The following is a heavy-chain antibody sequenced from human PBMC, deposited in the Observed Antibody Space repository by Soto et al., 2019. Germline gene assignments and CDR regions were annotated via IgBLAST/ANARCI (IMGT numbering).Heavy chain of an antibody. J-gene: IGHJ5*02. CDR2: ISYDGSDK. Sequence: QVQLVESGGGVVQPGRSLRLSCAASGFTFSNYGMHWVRQAPGKGLEWVAVISYDGSDKYYADSVKGRFTISRDDSKNMLYLQMNSLRPEDTAVYYCSKDRGRIAGNWFDPWGQGTLVTVSS. V-gene: IGHV3-30*18. CDR1: GFTFSNYG. D-gene: IGHD6-13*01. CDR3: SKDRGRIAGNWFDP.